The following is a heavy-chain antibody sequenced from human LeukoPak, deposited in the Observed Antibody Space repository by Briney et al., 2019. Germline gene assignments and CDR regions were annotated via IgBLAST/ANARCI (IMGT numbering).Heavy chain of an antibody. V-gene: IGHV3-30*04. CDR1: GFTFSNYA. CDR3: ARDAAYYYGSGSFLGY. CDR2: IAFDGSNK. Sequence: GGSLRLSCAASGFTFSNYAMHWVRQAPGKGLEWVAVIAFDGSNKYFADSVRGRLTLSRDNSKSTLYLQMNSLRAEDTAVYYCARDAAYYYGSGSFLGYWGQGTLVTVSS. J-gene: IGHJ4*02. D-gene: IGHD3-10*01.